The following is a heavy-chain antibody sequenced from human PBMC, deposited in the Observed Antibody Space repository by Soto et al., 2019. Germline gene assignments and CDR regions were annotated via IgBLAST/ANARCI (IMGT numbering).Heavy chain of an antibody. J-gene: IGHJ6*02. CDR2: IIPIFGTA. Sequence: QVQLVQSGAEVKKPGSSVKVSCKASGGTFSSYAISWVRQAPGQGLEWMGGIIPIFGTANYAQKFQGRVTITADESTSTAYRELSSLRSEDTAVYYCARDRSRNWNYYYYGMDVWGQGTTVTVSS. CDR1: GGTFSSYA. CDR3: ARDRSRNWNYYYYGMDV. V-gene: IGHV1-69*01. D-gene: IGHD1-20*01.